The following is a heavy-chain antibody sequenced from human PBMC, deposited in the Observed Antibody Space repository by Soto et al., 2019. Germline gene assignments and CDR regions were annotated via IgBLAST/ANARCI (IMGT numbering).Heavy chain of an antibody. Sequence: PGGSLRLSCAASGFVFSDYGMHWVRQAPGKGLEWVALITHDGKNEFYRDSVKGRFSISRGKSTNTVYLLMNSLRPEDTGVYYCAKEGPGGGRHFYYGMDVWGQGTTVTVSS. CDR1: GFVFSDYG. CDR3: AKEGPGGGRHFYYGMDV. CDR2: ITHDGKNE. V-gene: IGHV3-30*02. J-gene: IGHJ6*02. D-gene: IGHD1-26*01.